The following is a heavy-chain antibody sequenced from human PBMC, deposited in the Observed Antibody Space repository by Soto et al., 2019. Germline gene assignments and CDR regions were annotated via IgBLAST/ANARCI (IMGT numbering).Heavy chain of an antibody. D-gene: IGHD4-17*01. CDR2: IVPIFGTA. J-gene: IGHJ4*02. CDR1: GGTFISYA. Sequence: SVTVSCKASGGTFISYAISWVRQAPGQGLEWMGGIVPIFGTANYAQKFQGRVTITADESTSTAYMELSSLRSEDTAVYYCARDRGYGDPTDYFDYWGQGTLVTVSS. CDR3: ARDRGYGDPTDYFDY. V-gene: IGHV1-69*13.